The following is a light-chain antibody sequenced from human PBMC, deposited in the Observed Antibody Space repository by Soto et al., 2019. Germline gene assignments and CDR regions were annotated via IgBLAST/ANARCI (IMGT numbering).Light chain of an antibody. J-gene: IGKJ4*01. CDR2: GAS. Sequence: EIVITQSPATLSVSPGESATLSCRASQSVSSNLAWFQQKPGQSPRLLIYGASTRATGIPARFSGSGSGTEFILTISSLQSEDFALYYCQQYHNWPPLTFGGGTKVDIK. CDR3: QQYHNWPPLT. CDR1: QSVSSN. V-gene: IGKV3-15*01.